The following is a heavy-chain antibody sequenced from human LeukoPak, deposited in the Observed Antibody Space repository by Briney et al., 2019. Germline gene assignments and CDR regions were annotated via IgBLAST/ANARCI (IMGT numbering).Heavy chain of an antibody. CDR3: ARESSGWDFDY. V-gene: IGHV4-61*02. D-gene: IGHD6-19*01. CDR2: ISSSGST. CDR1: GDSISSGDYY. J-gene: IGHJ4*02. Sequence: PSETLSLTCTVSGDSISSGDYYWSWIRQPAGTGLEWIGRISSSGSTNYNPSLKSRVTISVDTSKNQFSLKLSSVTAADTAVYYCARESSGWDFDYWGQGTLVTVSS.